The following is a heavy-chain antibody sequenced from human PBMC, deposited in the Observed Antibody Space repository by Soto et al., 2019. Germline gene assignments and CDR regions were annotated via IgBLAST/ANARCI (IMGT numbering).Heavy chain of an antibody. CDR3: ARAPPSHDYDFWSGYYTWFDP. J-gene: IGHJ5*02. Sequence: SEMLSLTCTVSGGSISSGGYYLSWIRQHPGKGLEWIGYIYYNGSTYYNPSLKSRVTISVDTSKNQFSLKLSSVTAADTAVYYCARAPPSHDYDFWSGYYTWFDPWGQGTLVSVSS. D-gene: IGHD3-3*01. V-gene: IGHV4-31*03. CDR2: IYYNGST. CDR1: GGSISSGGYY.